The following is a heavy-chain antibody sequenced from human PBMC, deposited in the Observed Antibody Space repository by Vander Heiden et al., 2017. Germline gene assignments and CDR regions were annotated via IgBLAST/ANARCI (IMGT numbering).Heavy chain of an antibody. CDR2: IKEDGSEK. CDR3: SDFDG. J-gene: IGHJ4*02. V-gene: IGHV3-7*01. CDR1: GFTFSNFW. Sequence: VQLVASGGGLVQPGGSMRLSCRASGFTFSNFWIRWVRQAPGQTQKWVANIKEDGSEKNYVDSVKGRFIISRDNAKNSLYLQMNSLRVEDTGVYYCSDFDGWGKGTLVTVSS.